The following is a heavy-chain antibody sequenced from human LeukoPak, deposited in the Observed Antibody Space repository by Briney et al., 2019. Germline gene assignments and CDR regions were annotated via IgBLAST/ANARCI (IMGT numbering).Heavy chain of an antibody. CDR2: IRSKPYGETT. CDR1: GFTFSSYA. J-gene: IGHJ4*02. V-gene: IGHV3-49*03. D-gene: IGHD3-10*01. CDR3: TRDAKGDYFGAGSSRYYFDY. Sequence: PGGSLRLSCAASGFTFSSYAMIWFRQAPGKGLEWVGFIRSKPYGETTEYAASVQGRFTISRDDSKSISYLQMNSLKTEDTAVYYCTRDAKGDYFGAGSSRYYFDYWGQGTLVTVSS.